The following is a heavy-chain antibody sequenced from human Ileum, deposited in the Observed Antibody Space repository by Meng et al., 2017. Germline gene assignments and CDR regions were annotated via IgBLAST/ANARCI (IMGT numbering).Heavy chain of an antibody. Sequence: GESLKISCAESGVTFSSYAIHWVRQAPGKGLEWVALIWYDGTNAYYADSVKGRFTISRDNADKTTNLQMNSLRAEDTALYYCAREVLSYGSTYDIWGQGTMVTVS. J-gene: IGHJ3*02. CDR2: IWYDGTNA. D-gene: IGHD3-16*02. CDR3: AREVLSYGSTYDI. CDR1: GVTFSSYA. V-gene: IGHV3-33*01.